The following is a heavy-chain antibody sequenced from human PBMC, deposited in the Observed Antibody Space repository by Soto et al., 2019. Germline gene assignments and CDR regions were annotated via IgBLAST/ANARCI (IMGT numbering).Heavy chain of an antibody. CDR2: IYSGGTT. D-gene: IGHD2-2*01. J-gene: IGHJ4*02. CDR1: GFIVNSDY. V-gene: IGHV3-53*01. CDR3: ARAKTSSPIDY. Sequence: EVRLVESGGGLIQPGGSLRLSCAASGFIVNSDYMSWGRQAPGKGLEWVSVIYSGGTTYYADSVRGRFTISRDNSRNTLFLQMNSLRAEDTAVYYCARAKTSSPIDYWGQGTLVTVSS.